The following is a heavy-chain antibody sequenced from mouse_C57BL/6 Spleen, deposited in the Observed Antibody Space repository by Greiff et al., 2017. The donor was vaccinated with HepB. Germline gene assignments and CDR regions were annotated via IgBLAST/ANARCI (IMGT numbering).Heavy chain of an antibody. J-gene: IGHJ2*01. D-gene: IGHD1-1*01. CDR3: ARVYGSSSFDY. CDR1: GYTFTSYW. Sequence: QVQLQQPGAELVKPGASVKLSCKASGYTFTSYWMHWVKQRPGQGLEWIGMIHPNSGSTNYNEKFKSKATLTVDKSSSTAYMQLSSLTSEDSAVYYCARVYGSSSFDYWGQGTTLTVSS. V-gene: IGHV1-64*01. CDR2: IHPNSGST.